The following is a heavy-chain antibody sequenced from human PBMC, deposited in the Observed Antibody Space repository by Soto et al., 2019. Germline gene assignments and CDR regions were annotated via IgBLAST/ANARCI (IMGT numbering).Heavy chain of an antibody. V-gene: IGHV4-39*07. CDR1: GGSISSSSYY. D-gene: IGHD2-15*01. CDR2: IYYSGST. Sequence: PSETLSLTCTVSGGSISSSSYYWGWIRQPPGKGLEWIGSIYYSGSTYYNPSLKSRVTISVDTSKNQFSLKLSSVTAADTAVYYCARGPDIVVVVAASRWFDPWGQGTLVTVSS. J-gene: IGHJ5*02. CDR3: ARGPDIVVVVAASRWFDP.